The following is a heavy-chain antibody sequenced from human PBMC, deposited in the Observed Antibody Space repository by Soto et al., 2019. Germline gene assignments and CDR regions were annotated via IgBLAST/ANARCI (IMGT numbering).Heavy chain of an antibody. CDR1: GYTFTSYG. CDR2: ISAYNGNT. CDR3: ATRGGDLDY. D-gene: IGHD2-21*02. V-gene: IGHV1-18*01. Sequence: ASVKVSCKASGYTFTSYGISWVRQAPGQGLEWMGWISAYNGNTNYAQKLQGRVTMTEDTSTDTAYMELSSLRSEDTAVYYCATRGGDLDYWGQGTLVTVSS. J-gene: IGHJ4*02.